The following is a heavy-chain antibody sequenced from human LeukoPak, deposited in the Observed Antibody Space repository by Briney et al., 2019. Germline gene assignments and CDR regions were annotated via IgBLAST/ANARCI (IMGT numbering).Heavy chain of an antibody. CDR2: VHYSGTA. J-gene: IGHJ4*02. CDR3: ARGTYDRGYWTLDF. CDR1: DGSITNYD. Sequence: PSETLFLTCTVSDGSITNYDWSWVRQPPGKGLEFIGHVHYSGTANYNPSLRSRVTISIDTSKKHFFLKLKSVTAADTAVYFCARGTYDRGYWTLDFWGQGTLVSVSS. V-gene: IGHV4-59*01. D-gene: IGHD6-25*01.